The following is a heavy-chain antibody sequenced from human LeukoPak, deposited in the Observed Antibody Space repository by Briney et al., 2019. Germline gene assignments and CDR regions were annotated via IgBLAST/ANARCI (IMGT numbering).Heavy chain of an antibody. CDR3: ARDLTYYGSGSYSPYFDY. J-gene: IGHJ4*02. CDR2: ISSSSSYI. V-gene: IGHV3-21*01. Sequence: PGGSLRLSCAASGFTFSSYSMNWVRQAPGKGLEWVSSISSSSSYIYYADSVKGRFTISRDNAKNSLYLQMNSLRAEDTAVYYCARDLTYYGSGSYSPYFDYWGQGTLVTVSS. CDR1: GFTFSSYS. D-gene: IGHD3-10*01.